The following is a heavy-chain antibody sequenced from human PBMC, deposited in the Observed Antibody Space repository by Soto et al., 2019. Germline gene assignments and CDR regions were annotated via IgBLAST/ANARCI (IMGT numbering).Heavy chain of an antibody. V-gene: IGHV3-23*01. CDR3: AKDSRAFCGGDCSKDY. J-gene: IGHJ4*02. CDR1: GFTFSNYA. CDR2: TSFSGGRT. Sequence: GGSLRLSCSASGFTFSNYAMTWVRQGPGRGLEWVSTTSFSGGRTYYADSVKGRFTISRDNSNNTLFLQMSSLRAEDTAIYYCAKDSRAFCGGDCSKDYWGQGTLVTVSS. D-gene: IGHD2-21*02.